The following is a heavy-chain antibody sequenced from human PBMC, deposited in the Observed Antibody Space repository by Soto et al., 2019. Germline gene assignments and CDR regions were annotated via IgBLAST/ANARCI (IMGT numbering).Heavy chain of an antibody. CDR1: GFSLSTSGVG. CDR3: ATLNMAGGTFYL. V-gene: IGHV2-5*02. J-gene: IGHJ3*01. CDR2: IYWDDEK. D-gene: IGHD3-10*01. Sequence: QITLKESGPTVVKPTQTVTLTCTFSGFSLSTSGVGVGWIRQPPGKALEWLAIIYWDDEKRYSPSLNTRVTITKDTSKNQVVLTTTNMDPVNPAPYYCATLNMAGGTFYLWGQGTMVTVSS.